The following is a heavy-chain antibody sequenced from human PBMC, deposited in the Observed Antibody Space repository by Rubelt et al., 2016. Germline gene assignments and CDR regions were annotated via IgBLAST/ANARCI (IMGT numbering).Heavy chain of an antibody. D-gene: IGHD3-10*01. CDR1: GFTFSNAW. CDR2: IKSKTDGGTT. J-gene: IGHJ4*02. Sequence: EVQLVESGGGLVKPAGSLRLSCAASGFTFSNAWMNWVRQAPGKGLEWVGRIKSKTDGGTTDYAAPVKGRFTISRDDSKTTLYLQMNSLKTEDTAVYYCTSGITMVRGVACWGQGTLVTVSS. V-gene: IGHV3-15*07. CDR3: TSGITMVRGVAC.